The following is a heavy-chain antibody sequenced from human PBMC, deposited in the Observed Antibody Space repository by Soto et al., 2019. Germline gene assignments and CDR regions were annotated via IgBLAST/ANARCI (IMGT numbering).Heavy chain of an antibody. Sequence: EVQLLESGGGLEQPGGSLRLSCAASGVTVSTNGMTWVRQAPGKGLEWVSTISGGGNTYYADSVKGRFSIFRDNSKNSLFVQMSSLRVEYTDIYYCPTGRMPTVRVCCDYWGQGTLVTVSS. D-gene: IGHD1-1*01. CDR1: GVTVSTNG. CDR3: PTGRMPTVRVCCDY. V-gene: IGHV3-23*01. CDR2: ISGGGNT. J-gene: IGHJ4*02.